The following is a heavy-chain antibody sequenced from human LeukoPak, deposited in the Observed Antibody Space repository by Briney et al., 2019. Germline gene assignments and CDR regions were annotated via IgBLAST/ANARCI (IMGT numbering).Heavy chain of an antibody. D-gene: IGHD3-16*02. CDR1: GDSINSNY. V-gene: IGHV4-59*12. Sequence: SETLSLTCSVSGDSINSNYWSWMRQPPGKGLEWIGYIYYGGSTNYNPSLKSRVSMSVDTSKNQFSLNLSSVTAADTAVYYCARDIDYFDYWGQGTLVTVSS. CDR2: IYYGGST. CDR3: ARDIDYFDY. J-gene: IGHJ4*02.